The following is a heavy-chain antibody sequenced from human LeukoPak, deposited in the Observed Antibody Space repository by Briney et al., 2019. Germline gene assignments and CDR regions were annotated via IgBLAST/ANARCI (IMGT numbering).Heavy chain of an antibody. J-gene: IGHJ4*02. CDR1: GFTFSSYE. V-gene: IGHV3-48*03. D-gene: IGHD2-15*01. Sequence: GGSLRLSCAASGFTFSSYEMNWVRQAPGKGLEWVSYISSSGSTIYYADSVKGRFTISRDNSKNTLYLQMNSLRAEDTAVYYCAKDVGRGLDYWGQGTLVTVSS. CDR3: AKDVGRGLDY. CDR2: ISSSGSTI.